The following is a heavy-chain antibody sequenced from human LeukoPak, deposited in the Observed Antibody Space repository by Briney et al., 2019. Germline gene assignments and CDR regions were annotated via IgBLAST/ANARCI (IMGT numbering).Heavy chain of an antibody. CDR3: AKGPDKYGIKAYADF. D-gene: IGHD2-8*01. CDR2: ITGSGGTT. CDR1: GFTFSNYA. Sequence: GWSLSLSCAASGFTFSNYAMSWVRPAPGKGLEWVSAITGSGGTTYYADSAKGRFTISRDNSKNTVYLQMNSLRAEDTAVYYCAKGPDKYGIKAYADFWGQGTLVTVSS. J-gene: IGHJ4*02. V-gene: IGHV3-23*01.